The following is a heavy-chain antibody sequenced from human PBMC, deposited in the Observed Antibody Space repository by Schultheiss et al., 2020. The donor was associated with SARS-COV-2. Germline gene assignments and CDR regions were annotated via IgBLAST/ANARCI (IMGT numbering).Heavy chain of an antibody. D-gene: IGHD6-13*01. Sequence: GGSLRLSCAASGFTFSSYSMNWVRQAPGKGLEWVSYISSSSSTIYYADSVKGRFTISRDNAKNSLYLQMNSLRAEDTAVYYCASRQQLVLFAFDIWGQGTMVTVSS. CDR3: ASRQQLVLFAFDI. CDR2: ISSSSSTI. V-gene: IGHV3-48*01. CDR1: GFTFSSYS. J-gene: IGHJ3*02.